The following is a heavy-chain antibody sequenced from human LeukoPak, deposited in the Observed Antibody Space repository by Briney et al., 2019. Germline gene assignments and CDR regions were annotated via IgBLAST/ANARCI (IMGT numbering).Heavy chain of an antibody. CDR3: ARAHSSSWSKRTHFDY. CDR1: GGSFSGYY. CDR2: INHSGST. D-gene: IGHD6-13*01. Sequence: SETLSLTCAVYGGSFSGYYWSWIRQPPGKGLEWIGEINHSGSTNYDPSLKSRVTISVDTSKNQFSLKLSSVTAADTAVYYCARAHSSSWSKRTHFDYWGQGTLVTVSS. J-gene: IGHJ4*02. V-gene: IGHV4-34*01.